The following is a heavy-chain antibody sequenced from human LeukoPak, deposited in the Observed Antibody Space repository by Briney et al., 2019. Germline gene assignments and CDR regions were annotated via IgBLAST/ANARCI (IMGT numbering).Heavy chain of an antibody. D-gene: IGHD6-25*01. CDR3: ARVRLGQGLGY. Sequence: ASVKVSCKASGYTFTSYGISWVRQAPGQGREGMGWISAYNGNTNYAQKLHGRVTMTTDTSTSTAYMELRSLRSDDTAVYYCARVRLGQGLGYWGKGTTVTVSS. CDR2: ISAYNGNT. J-gene: IGHJ6*04. V-gene: IGHV1-18*01. CDR1: GYTFTSYG.